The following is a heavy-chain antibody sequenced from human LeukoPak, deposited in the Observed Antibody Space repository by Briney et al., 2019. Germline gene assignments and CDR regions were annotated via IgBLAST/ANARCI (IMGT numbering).Heavy chain of an antibody. CDR3: ARAGSGYYLYYFDY. Sequence: ASVKVSCKPSGHTFTGYSMHWVRQAPGQGLEWMGWINPNSGATDYAQKFQGRVTMTRDTSISTAYMELSRLRSDDTAVDYCARAGSGYYLYYFDYWGQGTLVTVSS. J-gene: IGHJ4*02. D-gene: IGHD3-22*01. CDR2: INPNSGAT. V-gene: IGHV1-2*02. CDR1: GHTFTGYS.